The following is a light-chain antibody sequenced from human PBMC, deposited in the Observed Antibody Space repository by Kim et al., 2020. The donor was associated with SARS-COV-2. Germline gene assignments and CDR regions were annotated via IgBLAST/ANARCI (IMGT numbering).Light chain of an antibody. Sequence: DIVLTQSPGTLSLSPGERATLSCRTSQSVSSSYLAWCHQKPGQAPRLLIYGASSRATGIPDRFSGSGSGTNFTLTISRLEPEDFAVYFCQLYGSSFGQGTKLEI. CDR1: QSVSSSY. CDR3: QLYGSS. J-gene: IGKJ2*01. CDR2: GAS. V-gene: IGKV3-20*01.